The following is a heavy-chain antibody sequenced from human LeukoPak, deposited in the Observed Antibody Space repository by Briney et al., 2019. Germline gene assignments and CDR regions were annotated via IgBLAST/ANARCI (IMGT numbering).Heavy chain of an antibody. CDR1: GYRFTRYW. Sequence: GESLKISCKGSGYRFTRYWIAWVRQMPGKGLQWMGIIDPGDSEARYSPSFQGQVTITADKSISTAYLQWSSLKASDTAMYYCARLNDGFDIWGQGAMVIVSS. V-gene: IGHV5-51*01. CDR3: ARLNDGFDI. J-gene: IGHJ3*02. CDR2: IDPGDSEA.